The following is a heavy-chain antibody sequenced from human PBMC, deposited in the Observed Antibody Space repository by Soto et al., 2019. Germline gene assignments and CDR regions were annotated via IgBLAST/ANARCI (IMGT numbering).Heavy chain of an antibody. CDR3: AQYTLFTSIWLSRGEYFQL. Sequence: QITLKESGPTLVQPTQTLTLTCTFSGFSLSTDGVGVGWIRQPPGKALEWLGVIYWSDDVRYTTSLESRLTVTKYTSTNEVVMTITNMDPEDSSTYYCAQYTLFTSIWLSRGEYFQLWGQGTVVSVSS. D-gene: IGHD2-2*01. CDR2: IYWSDDV. V-gene: IGHV2-5*01. CDR1: GFSLSTDGVG. J-gene: IGHJ1*01.